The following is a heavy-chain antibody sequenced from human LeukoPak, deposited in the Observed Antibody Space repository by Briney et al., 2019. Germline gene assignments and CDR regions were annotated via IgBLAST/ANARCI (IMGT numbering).Heavy chain of an antibody. D-gene: IGHD4-11*01. CDR1: GFTFSAYC. J-gene: IGHJ4*02. Sequence: PGGSLRLSCAASGFTFSAYCMNWVRQAPGKGLEWLSYIGTSRNNIYYSDSVKGRFTVSRDDAKNSLYLQMSSLRAEDTAVYYCAREGDTTGTSGTEFDYWGQGALVTVSS. V-gene: IGHV3-48*01. CDR2: IGTSRNNI. CDR3: AREGDTTGTSGTEFDY.